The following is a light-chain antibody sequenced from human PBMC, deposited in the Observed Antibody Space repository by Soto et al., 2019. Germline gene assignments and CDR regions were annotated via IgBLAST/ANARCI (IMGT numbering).Light chain of an antibody. J-gene: IGLJ2*01. CDR3: TSYAGSSIPVV. Sequence: QSALTHPPSASGSPGQSVTISCTGASSDVGKYNFVSWYQQHPGKAPKLMIYDVTERPSGVPDRFSGSKSGNTASLTVAGLQAEDEADYYCTSYAGSSIPVVFGGGTKLTVL. V-gene: IGLV2-8*01. CDR1: SSDVGKYNF. CDR2: DVT.